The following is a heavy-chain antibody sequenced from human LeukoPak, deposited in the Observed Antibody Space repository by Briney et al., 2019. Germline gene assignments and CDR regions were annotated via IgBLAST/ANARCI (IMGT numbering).Heavy chain of an antibody. J-gene: IGHJ5*02. Sequence: GGSLRLSCAASGFTFSSYSMNWVRQAPGKGLEWVSRINTDGSGTSYADSVKGRFTISRDNAKNTLYLQMNSLRAEDTAVYYCARGLGSPVPTWFDPWGQGTLVTVSS. D-gene: IGHD3-16*01. CDR1: GFTFSSYS. CDR3: ARGLGSPVPTWFDP. V-gene: IGHV3-74*01. CDR2: INTDGSGT.